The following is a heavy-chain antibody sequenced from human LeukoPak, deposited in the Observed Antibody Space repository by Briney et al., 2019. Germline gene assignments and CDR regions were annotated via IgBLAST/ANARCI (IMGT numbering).Heavy chain of an antibody. CDR2: ISSSAGTL. D-gene: IGHD3-10*01. CDR1: GFTFSSYS. Sequence: PGGSLRLCCAASGFTFSSYSMNWVRQAPGKGPEWVSYISSSAGTLNYADSVKGRFTISRDNAKNSPYLQMNSLRAEDTAVYYCATRNSIRSVRNIWGQGTMVTVSS. J-gene: IGHJ3*02. CDR3: ATRNSIRSVRNI. V-gene: IGHV3-48*04.